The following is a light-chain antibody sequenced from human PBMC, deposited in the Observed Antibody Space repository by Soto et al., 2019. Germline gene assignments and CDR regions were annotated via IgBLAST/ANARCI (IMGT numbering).Light chain of an antibody. CDR3: SSYTSSSTLEV. J-gene: IGLJ1*01. CDR1: SRDVGGYIY. V-gene: IGLV2-14*01. CDR2: DVS. Sequence: QSALTQPASVSGSPGQSITISCTGTSRDVGGYIYVSWYQQHPGKAPKLMIYDVSNRPSGVSNRFSGSKSGNTASLTISGLQAEDEADYYCSSYTSSSTLEVFGTGTKVTVL.